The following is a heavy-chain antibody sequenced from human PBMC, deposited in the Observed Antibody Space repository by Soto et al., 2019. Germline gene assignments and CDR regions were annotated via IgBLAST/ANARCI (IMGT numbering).Heavy chain of an antibody. D-gene: IGHD2-15*01. CDR1: GFTFRNHA. V-gene: IGHV3-30-3*01. Sequence: QVQLVESGGGVVQPGGSLRLSCAASGFTFRNHAMHWVRQAPGKGLECLAVIAHDGSNAFYGDSVKGRFTVSRDNSKNTLYLYMNSLRSEDTGVYYCARADREDILVVVGARPGEYGTDIWGQGTTVIVSS. CDR3: ARADREDILVVVGARPGEYGTDI. CDR2: IAHDGSNA. J-gene: IGHJ6*02.